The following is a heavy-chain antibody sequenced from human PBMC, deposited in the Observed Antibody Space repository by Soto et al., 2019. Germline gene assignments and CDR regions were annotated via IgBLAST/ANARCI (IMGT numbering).Heavy chain of an antibody. CDR2: IYYSGST. D-gene: IGHD5-18*01. Sequence: PSETLSLTCTVSGGSMSTSDYYWSWIRQPPGKGLEWIGYIYYSGSTNYNPSLKSRVTISVDTSKNQFSLKLSSVTAADTAVYYCARHPELGSYGEFDYWGQGTLVTVSS. V-gene: IGHV4-61*05. CDR3: ARHPELGSYGEFDY. CDR1: GGSMSTSDYY. J-gene: IGHJ4*02.